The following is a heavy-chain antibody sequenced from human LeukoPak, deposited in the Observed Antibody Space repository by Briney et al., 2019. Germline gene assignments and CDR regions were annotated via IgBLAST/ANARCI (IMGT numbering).Heavy chain of an antibody. Sequence: PSETLSLTCTVSGGSISSYYWSWIRQPPGKGLEWIGYIYYSGSTNYNPSLKSRVTISVDTSKNQFSLKLSSVTAADTAVYYCARAKAPYSSTILFDHWGQGTLVTVSS. D-gene: IGHD2-2*01. J-gene: IGHJ4*02. CDR2: IYYSGST. CDR3: ARAKAPYSSTILFDH. V-gene: IGHV4-59*01. CDR1: GGSISSYY.